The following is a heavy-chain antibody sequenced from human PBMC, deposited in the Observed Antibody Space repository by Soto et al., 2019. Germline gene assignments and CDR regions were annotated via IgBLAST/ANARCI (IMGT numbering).Heavy chain of an antibody. CDR1: GYTFTSYD. Sequence: GASVKVSCKASGYTFTSYDINWVRQATGQGLEWMGWMNPNSGNTGYAQKFQGRVTMTRNTSISTAYMELSSLRSEDTAVYYCARGQAVAAAGKKTLVFVEGFDPWGQGTLVTVSS. CDR2: MNPNSGNT. D-gene: IGHD6-13*01. V-gene: IGHV1-8*01. CDR3: ARGQAVAAAGKKTLVFVEGFDP. J-gene: IGHJ5*02.